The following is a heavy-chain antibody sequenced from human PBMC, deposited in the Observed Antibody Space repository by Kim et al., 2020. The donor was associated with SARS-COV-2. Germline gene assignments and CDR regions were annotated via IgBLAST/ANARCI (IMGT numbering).Heavy chain of an antibody. V-gene: IGHV5-10-1*01. CDR1: GYSFTSYW. J-gene: IGHJ4*02. CDR3: ARSGRIDTAMVLYYFDY. CDR2: IDPSDSYT. D-gene: IGHD5-18*01. Sequence: GESLKISCKGSGYSFTSYWISWVRQMPGKGLEWMGRIDPSDSYTNYSPSFQGHVTISADKSISTAYLQWSSLKASDTAMYYCARSGRIDTAMVLYYFDYWGQGTLVTVSS.